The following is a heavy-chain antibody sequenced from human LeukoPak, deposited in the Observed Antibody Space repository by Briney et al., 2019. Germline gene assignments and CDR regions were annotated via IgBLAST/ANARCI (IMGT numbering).Heavy chain of an antibody. Sequence: GGSLRLSCAASGFTFSSYEMNWVSQAPGKGLEWVSYISSSGSTIYYADSVKGRFTISRDNAKNSLYLQMNSLRAEDTAVYYCARENRRYSGITAERAFDIWGQGTMVTVSS. V-gene: IGHV3-48*03. CDR1: GFTFSSYE. D-gene: IGHD1-26*01. J-gene: IGHJ3*02. CDR2: ISSSGSTI. CDR3: ARENRRYSGITAERAFDI.